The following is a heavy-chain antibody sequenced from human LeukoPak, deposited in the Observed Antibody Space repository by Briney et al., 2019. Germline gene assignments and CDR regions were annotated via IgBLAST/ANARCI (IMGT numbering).Heavy chain of an antibody. CDR1: GFTFSSYP. Sequence: PGGSLRLSCTASGFTFSSYPMNWVRQAPGKGLEWVSAISGSGDSTYYADSVKGRFTISRDNSKNTLSLQMNSLRAEDTAVYYCAKGLGDFGRTGAFDIWGQGTMVTVSS. J-gene: IGHJ3*02. D-gene: IGHD2-21*02. CDR3: AKGLGDFGRTGAFDI. V-gene: IGHV3-23*01. CDR2: ISGSGDST.